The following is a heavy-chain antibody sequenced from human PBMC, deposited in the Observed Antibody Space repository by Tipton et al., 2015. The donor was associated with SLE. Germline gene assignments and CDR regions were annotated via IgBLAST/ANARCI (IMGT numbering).Heavy chain of an antibody. V-gene: IGHV4-59*08. CDR2: IYYSGST. Sequence: GLVKPSETLSLTCTVSGGSISSYYWSWIRQPPGKGLEWIGYIYYSGSTNYNPSLESRVTISVDTSKNQFSLKLSSVTAADTAVYYCATQGYYDSSFDYWGQGTLVTVSS. D-gene: IGHD3-16*01. J-gene: IGHJ4*02. CDR3: ATQGYYDSSFDY. CDR1: GGSISSYY.